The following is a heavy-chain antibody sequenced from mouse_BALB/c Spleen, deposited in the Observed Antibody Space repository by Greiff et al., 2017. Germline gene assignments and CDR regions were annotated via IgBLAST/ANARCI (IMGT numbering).Heavy chain of an antibody. J-gene: IGHJ4*01. V-gene: IGHV5-12-1*01. CDR2: ISSGGGST. CDR1: GFAFSSYD. Sequence: DVHLVESGGGLVKPGGSLKLSCAASGFAFSSYDMSWVRQTPEKRLEWVAYISSGGGSTYYPDTVKGRFTISRDNAKNTLYLQMSSLKSEDTAMYYCARLYYLGFYAMDYWGQGTSVTVSS. CDR3: ARLYYLGFYAMDY. D-gene: IGHD1-1*01.